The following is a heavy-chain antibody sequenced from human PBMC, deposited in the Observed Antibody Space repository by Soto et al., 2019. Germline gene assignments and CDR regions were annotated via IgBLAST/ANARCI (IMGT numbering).Heavy chain of an antibody. CDR2: IYWSDDK. CDR3: AHYYYASSGYSRLFDY. Sequence: QITLKESGPTLVQPTQTLTLTCTFSGFSLTTSGVGVGWIRQPPGGALEWVALIYWSDDKRFNPSLKSAFSITKDTSRNQVVLTLTNVDPVDTATYYCAHYYYASSGYSRLFDYWGQGALVTVSS. J-gene: IGHJ4*02. V-gene: IGHV2-5*01. D-gene: IGHD3-22*01. CDR1: GFSLTTSGVG.